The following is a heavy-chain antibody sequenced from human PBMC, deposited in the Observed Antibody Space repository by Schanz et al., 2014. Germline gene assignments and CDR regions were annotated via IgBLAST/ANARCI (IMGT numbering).Heavy chain of an antibody. CDR1: GFGFSSYS. D-gene: IGHD3-10*01. Sequence: EVQLLESGGGLIQPGGSLRLSCAASGFGFSSYSMNWVRQAPGKGLEWVANIKKDGSEKYYVDSVKGRFTISRDNSKNTLYLQMNSLRPEDTAVYYCAKYRGYYRVSGSYRELEYWGQGTLVTVSS. CDR2: IKKDGSEK. J-gene: IGHJ4*02. CDR3: AKYRGYYRVSGSYRELEY. V-gene: IGHV3-7*03.